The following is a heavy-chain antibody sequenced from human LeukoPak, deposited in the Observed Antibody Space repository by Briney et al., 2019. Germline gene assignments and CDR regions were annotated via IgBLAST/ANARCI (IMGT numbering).Heavy chain of an antibody. V-gene: IGHV3-21*06. Sequence: PGGSLRLSCAASGFTFTSYTMIWIRQAPGKGLEWVSSITSTSENIYYADSVKGRFTISRDNAKNSPYLQMNSLSAEDTAVYYCTRNPTSTSHSRSGNYYFDYWGQGTLVAVSS. CDR3: TRNPTSTSHSRSGNYYFDY. CDR2: ITSTSENI. J-gene: IGHJ4*02. CDR1: GFTFTSYT. D-gene: IGHD3-10*01.